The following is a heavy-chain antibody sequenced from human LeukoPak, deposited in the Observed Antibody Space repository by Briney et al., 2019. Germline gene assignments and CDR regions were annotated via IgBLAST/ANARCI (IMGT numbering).Heavy chain of an antibody. D-gene: IGHD3-22*01. J-gene: IGHJ4*02. CDR3: AREYWYYDSSGYYSFSLGY. Sequence: ASVKVSCKASGYTFTSYYMHWVRQAPGQGLEWMGIINPSGGSTSYAQKFQGRVTMTRDTSTSTVYMELSSLRSEDTAVYYCAREYWYYDSSGYYSFSLGYWGQGTLVTDSS. CDR1: GYTFTSYY. V-gene: IGHV1-46*01. CDR2: INPSGGST.